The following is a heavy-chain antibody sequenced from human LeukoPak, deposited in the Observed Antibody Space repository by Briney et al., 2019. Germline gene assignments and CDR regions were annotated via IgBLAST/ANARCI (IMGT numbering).Heavy chain of an antibody. CDR1: GGSFSGYY. CDR3: ARVVGFGFPTTPEKYEYFQH. V-gene: IGHV4-34*01. J-gene: IGHJ1*01. Sequence: SETLSLTCAVYGGSFSGYYWSWIRQPPGKGLEWIGEINHSGSTNYNPSLKSRVTISVDTSKNQFSLKLSSVTAADTAVYYCARVVGFGFPTTPEKYEYFQHWGQGTLVTVSS. CDR2: INHSGST. D-gene: IGHD3-10*01.